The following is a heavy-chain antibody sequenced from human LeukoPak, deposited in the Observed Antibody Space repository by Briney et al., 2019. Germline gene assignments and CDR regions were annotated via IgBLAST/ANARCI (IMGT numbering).Heavy chain of an antibody. CDR3: ARVVDTAMVIYYYYYMDV. J-gene: IGHJ6*03. V-gene: IGHV4-39*07. Sequence: SETLSLTCSVSGDSISSNNYYWAWIRQPPGKGPEWIGGVYYSGSTNYNPSLKSRVTISVDTSKNQFSLKLSSVTAADTAVYYCARVVDTAMVIYYYYYMDVWGKGTTVTVSS. CDR2: VYYSGST. D-gene: IGHD5-18*01. CDR1: GDSISSNNYY.